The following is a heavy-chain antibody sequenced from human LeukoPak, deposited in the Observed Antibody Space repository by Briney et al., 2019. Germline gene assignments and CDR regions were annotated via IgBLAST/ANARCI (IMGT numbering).Heavy chain of an antibody. CDR2: INHSGST. D-gene: IGHD3-10*01. V-gene: IGHV4-34*01. CDR3: AREGLGETYFEY. Sequence: SETLSLTCAVYGGSFSGYYWSWIRQPPGKGLEWIGEINHSGSTNYNPSLKSRVTISVDTSKNPFSLKLSSVTAADTAVYYCAREGLGETYFEYWGRGILVTVSS. CDR1: GGSFSGYY. J-gene: IGHJ4*02.